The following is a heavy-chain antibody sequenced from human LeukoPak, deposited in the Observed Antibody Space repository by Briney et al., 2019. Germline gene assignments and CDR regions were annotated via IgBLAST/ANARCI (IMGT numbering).Heavy chain of an antibody. V-gene: IGHV3-23*01. J-gene: IGHJ4*02. CDR3: ASLSLGHY. CDR1: GFTFSSYA. Sequence: GGSLRLSCAASGFTFSSYAMGWVRQAPGKGLEWVSAISGSGVSTSYADSVKGRFTISRDNSKNTLYLQMNRLRAEDTAVYYCASLSLGHYWGQGTLVTVSS. CDR2: ISGSGVST. D-gene: IGHD6-6*01.